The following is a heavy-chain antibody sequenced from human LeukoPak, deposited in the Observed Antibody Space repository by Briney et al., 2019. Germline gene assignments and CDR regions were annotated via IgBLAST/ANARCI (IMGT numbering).Heavy chain of an antibody. J-gene: IGHJ6*02. CDR3: ARGPAGYQLLYDYYYYGMDV. CDR1: GGSFSGYY. Sequence: PSETLSLTCAVYGGSFSGYYWSWIRQPPGKGLEWIGEINHSGSTNYNPSLKSRVTISVDTSKNQFSLKLSSVTAADTAVYYCARGPAGYQLLYDYYYYGMDVWGQGTTVTVSS. CDR2: INHSGST. D-gene: IGHD2-2*02. V-gene: IGHV4-34*01.